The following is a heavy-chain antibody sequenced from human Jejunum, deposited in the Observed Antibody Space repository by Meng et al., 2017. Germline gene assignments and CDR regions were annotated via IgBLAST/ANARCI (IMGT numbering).Heavy chain of an antibody. CDR2: IYHSGPA. V-gene: IGHV4-31*03. CDR1: GASISVGGYY. J-gene: IGHJ4*02. CDR3: ARVLRD. Sequence: QSRRQASGHGLVKPXHTLSLTFXXXGASISVGGYYWNWVRQLPGKGLEWLGYIYHSGPAYYNPSLKSRLSMSVDTSKNQFSLKLTSVTAADTAVYYCARVLRDWGQGTLVTVSS.